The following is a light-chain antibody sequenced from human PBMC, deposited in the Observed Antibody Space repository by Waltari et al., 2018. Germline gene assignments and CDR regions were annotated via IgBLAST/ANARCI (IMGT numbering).Light chain of an antibody. CDR2: GAS. Sequence: EIVMTQSPATLSVSPGERTTLPCRASQSIRSNLAWYRQKPGQAPRLLIYGASFRATGIPARFSGSGSGTEFTLTISSLQSEDFAIYYCQQYDNWPPITFGQGTKLEMK. V-gene: IGKV3-15*01. CDR3: QQYDNWPPIT. CDR1: QSIRSN. J-gene: IGKJ2*01.